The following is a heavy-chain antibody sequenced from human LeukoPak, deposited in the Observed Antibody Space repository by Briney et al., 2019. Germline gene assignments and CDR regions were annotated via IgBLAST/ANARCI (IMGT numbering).Heavy chain of an antibody. V-gene: IGHV3-30*01. CDR2: ISYDGSNK. CDR3: ARGGAVAGSWFDY. J-gene: IGHJ4*02. Sequence: QPGRSLRLSCAASGFTVSSYAMHWVRQAPGKGLEWVAVISYDGSNKYYADSVKGRFTISRDNSKNTLYLQMNSLRAEDTAVYYCARGGAVAGSWFDYWGQGTLVTVSS. D-gene: IGHD6-19*01. CDR1: GFTVSSYA.